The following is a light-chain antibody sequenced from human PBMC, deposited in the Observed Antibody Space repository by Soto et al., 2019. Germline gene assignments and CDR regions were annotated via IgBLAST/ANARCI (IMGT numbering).Light chain of an antibody. CDR1: SSDVGGYNY. CDR2: EVS. J-gene: IGLJ3*02. Sequence: QSALTQPASVSGSPGQSITISCTGTSSDVGGYNYVSWYQQHPGKAPKLMIYEVSNRPSGVSNRFSGSKSGNTASLTISGLQAEDEADYYCSSYTRSSTLYWVFGGGTTLTVL. V-gene: IGLV2-14*01. CDR3: SSYTRSSTLYWV.